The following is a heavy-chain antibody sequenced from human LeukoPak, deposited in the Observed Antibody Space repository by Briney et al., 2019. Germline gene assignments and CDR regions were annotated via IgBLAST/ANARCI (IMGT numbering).Heavy chain of an antibody. Sequence: ASVKVSCKASGGTFSSYAISWVRQAPGQGLEWVGRIIPILGIANYAQKFQGRVTITADKSTSTAYMELSSLRSEDTAVYYCARVGVAGVYFDYWGQGTLVTVSS. D-gene: IGHD6-19*01. J-gene: IGHJ4*02. CDR1: GGTFSSYA. CDR2: IIPILGIA. V-gene: IGHV1-69*04. CDR3: ARVGVAGVYFDY.